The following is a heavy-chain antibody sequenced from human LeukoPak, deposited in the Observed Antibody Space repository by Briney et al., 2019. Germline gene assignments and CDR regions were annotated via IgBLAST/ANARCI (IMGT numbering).Heavy chain of an antibody. J-gene: IGHJ4*02. D-gene: IGHD6-19*01. CDR2: IYYSGST. CDR1: GGSISSSSYY. V-gene: IGHV4-39*01. CDR3: ARHVDVQWLVPGGYFDY. Sequence: PSETLSLTCTVSGGSISSSSYYWGWIRQPPGKGLEWIGSIYYSGSTYYNPSLKSRVTISVDTSKNQFSLKLSSVTAADTAVYYCARHVDVQWLVPGGYFDYWGQGTLVTASS.